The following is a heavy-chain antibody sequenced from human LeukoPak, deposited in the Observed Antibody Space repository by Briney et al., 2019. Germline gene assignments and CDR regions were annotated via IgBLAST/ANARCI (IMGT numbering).Heavy chain of an antibody. D-gene: IGHD3-3*01. V-gene: IGHV4-4*07. CDR2: IYTSGST. CDR1: GGSISSYY. J-gene: IGHJ4*02. CDR3: ARDLDHYDFWSGYYRFDY. Sequence: YPSETLSLTCTVSGGSISSYYWSWIRQPAGKGLEWIGRIYTSGSTNYNPSLKSRVTMSVDTSKNQFSLELSSVTAADTAVYYCARDLDHYDFWSGYYRFDYWGQGTLVTVSS.